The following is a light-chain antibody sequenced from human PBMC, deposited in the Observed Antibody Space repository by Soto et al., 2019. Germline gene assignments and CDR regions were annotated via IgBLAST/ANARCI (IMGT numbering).Light chain of an antibody. J-gene: IGKJ1*01. V-gene: IGKV1-39*01. CDR3: QQSYSTPPGT. CDR2: ATS. Sequence: DIQMTQSPSSLSASVGDRVTITCRASQSISTYLIWYQQKPGKAPKLLIYATSSLQSGVPSRFSGSGSGTDFTLTISSLQPEDFATYYCQQSYSTPPGTFGPGTKV. CDR1: QSISTY.